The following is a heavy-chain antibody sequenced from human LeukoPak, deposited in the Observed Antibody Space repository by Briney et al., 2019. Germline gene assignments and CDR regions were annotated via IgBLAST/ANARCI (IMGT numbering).Heavy chain of an antibody. CDR3: ARGAPDYFDY. CDR2: ISSSSSYI. V-gene: IGHV3-21*01. CDR1: GFTWSSYR. Sequence: EGSLRVPWAASGFTWSSYRLNSVRQAPGKGLEWVSSISSSSSYIYYADSVKGRFTISRDNAKNSLYLQMNSLRAEDTAVYYCARGAPDYFDYWGQGTLVTVSS. J-gene: IGHJ4*02.